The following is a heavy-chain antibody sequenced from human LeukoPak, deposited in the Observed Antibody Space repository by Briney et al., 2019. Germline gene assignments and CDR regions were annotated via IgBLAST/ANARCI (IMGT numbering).Heavy chain of an antibody. CDR3: ARDQILTHGMDV. D-gene: IGHD3-9*01. J-gene: IGHJ6*02. Sequence: ASVKVSCKASGYTFTSYYMHWVRQAPGQGLEWMGIINPSGGSTSYAQKFRGRVTMTRDTSTSTVYMELSSLRSEDTAVYYCARDQILTHGMDVWGQGTTVTVSS. CDR2: INPSGGST. V-gene: IGHV1-46*01. CDR1: GYTFTSYY.